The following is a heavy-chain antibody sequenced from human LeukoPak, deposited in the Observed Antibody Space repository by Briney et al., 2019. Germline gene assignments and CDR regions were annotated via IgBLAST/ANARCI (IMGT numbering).Heavy chain of an antibody. CDR2: ISGNGGHT. D-gene: IGHD3-10*01. Sequence: GGSLRLSCAASGFTFSSYAMSWVRQAPGKGLELVSDISGNGGHTYYADSVKGRFTISRDNSRNTLFLQVNSLRVEDTAVYYCARDYGSGIFWGQGTLVTVSS. J-gene: IGHJ4*02. CDR3: ARDYGSGIF. CDR1: GFTFSSYA. V-gene: IGHV3-23*01.